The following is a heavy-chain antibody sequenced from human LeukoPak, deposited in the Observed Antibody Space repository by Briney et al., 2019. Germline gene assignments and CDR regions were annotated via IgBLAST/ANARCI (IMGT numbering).Heavy chain of an antibody. CDR2: ISGSGSHT. D-gene: IGHD3-22*01. V-gene: IGHV3-23*01. CDR1: GFTFSSYA. J-gene: IGHJ3*02. CDR3: AKTGDYFDSSGYYRPDAFDI. Sequence: PGGSLRLSCAASGFTFSSYAMSWVRQAPGKGLEWVSAISGSGSHTYYADSVKGRFTISRDNSQNTLYLQMNSLRAQDTAVYYCAKTGDYFDSSGYYRPDAFDIWGRGTMVTVSS.